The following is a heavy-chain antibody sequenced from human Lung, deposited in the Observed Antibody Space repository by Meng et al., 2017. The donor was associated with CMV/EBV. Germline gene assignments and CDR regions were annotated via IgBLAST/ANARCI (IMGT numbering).Heavy chain of an antibody. V-gene: IGHV2-5*02. CDR1: GFSLTTSEEG. Sequence: QISLTESGPTLVKPTQTLTLTCTFSGFSLTTSEEGVVWIRQFPGTALEWLALIYWDNDQRYNPSLKDRLTITKDTSNNQVVLTMTDVDPEKSATYYCTHSLVAPGVVSDTWGHGSLVTVSS. CDR3: THSLVAPGVVSDT. J-gene: IGHJ5*01. CDR2: IYWDNDQ. D-gene: IGHD2-8*02.